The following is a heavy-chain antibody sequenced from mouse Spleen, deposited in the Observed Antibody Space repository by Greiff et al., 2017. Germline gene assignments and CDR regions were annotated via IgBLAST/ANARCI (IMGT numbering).Heavy chain of an antibody. V-gene: IGHV1-47*01. CDR3: ARGGYDYDDGYYFDY. CDR2: FHPYNDDT. D-gene: IGHD2-4*01. J-gene: IGHJ2*01. CDR1: GYTFTTYP. Sequence: QVQLQQSGAELVKPGASVKMSCKASGYTFTTYPIEWMKQNHGKSLEWIGNFHPYNDDTKYNEKFKGKATLTVEKSSSSVYLELSRLTSDDSAVYYCARGGYDYDDGYYFDYWGQGTTLTVSS.